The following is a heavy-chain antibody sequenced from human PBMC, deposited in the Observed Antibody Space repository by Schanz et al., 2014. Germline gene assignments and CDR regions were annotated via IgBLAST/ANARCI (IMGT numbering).Heavy chain of an antibody. CDR2: MYINSGST. Sequence: EVNLVESGGALVQPGGSLRLSCAVSGFTVNTNYMSWVRQAPGKGLEWISSMYINSGSTQYADSVKGRFIISRDSSKNTLFLQMNSLRAEDTAVYFCARDGGRDGYNLAFDVWGQGTLVTVSS. CDR1: GFTVNTNY. J-gene: IGHJ3*01. D-gene: IGHD5-12*01. V-gene: IGHV3-53*01. CDR3: ARDGGRDGYNLAFDV.